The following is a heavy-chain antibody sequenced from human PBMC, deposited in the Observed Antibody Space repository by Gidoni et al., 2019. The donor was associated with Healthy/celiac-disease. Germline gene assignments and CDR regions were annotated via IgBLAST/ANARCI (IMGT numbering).Heavy chain of an antibody. V-gene: IGHV3-23*01. CDR1: GFTFSSYA. D-gene: IGHD1-26*01. J-gene: IGHJ6*02. CDR2: ISGSGGST. Sequence: EVQLLESGGGLVQPGGSLRLSCAASGFTFSSYAMSWVRQAPGKGLEWVSAISGSGGSTYYADSVKGRFTISRDNSKNTLYLQMNSLRAEDTAVYYCARSGARGYYYYYYGMDVWGQGTTVTVSS. CDR3: ARSGARGYYYYYYGMDV.